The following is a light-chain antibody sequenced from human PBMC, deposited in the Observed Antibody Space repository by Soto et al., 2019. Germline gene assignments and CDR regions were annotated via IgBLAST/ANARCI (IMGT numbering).Light chain of an antibody. CDR1: SSNIGSNY. V-gene: IGLV1-47*01. CDR2: RND. CDR3: SGWDDSLDGPV. Sequence: QSVLTQPPSASGTPGQRVTISCSGSSSNIGSNYIYWYQRVPGTAPTLLIYRNDQRPSGVPDRFSGSKSGTSASLAISGLRSEDEADYFCSGWDDSLDGPVLGGGTQLPVL. J-gene: IGLJ2*01.